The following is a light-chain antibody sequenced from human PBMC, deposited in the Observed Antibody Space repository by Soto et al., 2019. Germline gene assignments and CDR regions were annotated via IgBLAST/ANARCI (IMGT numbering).Light chain of an antibody. CDR2: GAS. CDR3: QQYNKWPLIT. Sequence: EIVMTQSPATLSVSPGERATLSCGASQSVSTNLAWYQQRPGRGPRLLIFGASNRAIGIPVRFSGSGSGTHFTLTISSLQSEDFALYYCQQYNKWPLITFGQGTRLEIK. V-gene: IGKV3-15*01. CDR1: QSVSTN. J-gene: IGKJ5*01.